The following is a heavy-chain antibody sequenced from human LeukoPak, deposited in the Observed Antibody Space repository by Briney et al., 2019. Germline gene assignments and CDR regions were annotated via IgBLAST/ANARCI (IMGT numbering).Heavy chain of an antibody. CDR1: GFTFSSYA. CDR3: AKDIVIIPAASYAFDI. J-gene: IGHJ3*02. Sequence: GGSLRLSCAASGFTFSSYAMSWVRQAPGKGLEWVSVISGSGASTYYADSVKGRFTISRDNSKNTLYLQTNSLRAEDTAIYYSAKDIVIIPAASYAFDIWGQGTMVIVSS. CDR2: ISGSGAST. D-gene: IGHD2-2*01. V-gene: IGHV3-23*01.